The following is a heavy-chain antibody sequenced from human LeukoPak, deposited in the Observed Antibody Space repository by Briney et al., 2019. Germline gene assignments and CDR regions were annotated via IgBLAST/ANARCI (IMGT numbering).Heavy chain of an antibody. Sequence: ASVKVSCKASGGTFSSYAISWVRQAPGQGLEWMGRIIPILGIANYAQKFQGRVTITADKSTSTAYMELGSLRSEDTAVYYCARVYYDSSGYPGDWFDPWGQGTLVTVSS. CDR1: GGTFSSYA. CDR2: IIPILGIA. V-gene: IGHV1-69*04. J-gene: IGHJ5*02. D-gene: IGHD3-22*01. CDR3: ARVYYDSSGYPGDWFDP.